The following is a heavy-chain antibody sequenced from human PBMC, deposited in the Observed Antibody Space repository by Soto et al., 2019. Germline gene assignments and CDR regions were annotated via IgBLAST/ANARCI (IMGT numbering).Heavy chain of an antibody. D-gene: IGHD6-13*01. CDR1: GYTFTSYG. Sequence: ASVKVSCKASGYTFTSYGISWVRQAPGQGLEWMGWISAYNGNTNYAQKLQGRVTMTTDTSTSTAYMELRSLRSDDTAVYYCAREGYSSSLTETYYNYYGMDVWGQGTTVTVSS. J-gene: IGHJ6*02. V-gene: IGHV1-18*04. CDR3: AREGYSSSLTETYYNYYGMDV. CDR2: ISAYNGNT.